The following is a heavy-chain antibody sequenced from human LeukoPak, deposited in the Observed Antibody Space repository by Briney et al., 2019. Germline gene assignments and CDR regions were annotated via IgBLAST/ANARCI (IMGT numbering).Heavy chain of an antibody. D-gene: IGHD3-16*02. CDR1: GGSISSYC. J-gene: IGHJ4*02. CDR3: ARTPRGSYRYTIDY. V-gene: IGHV4-4*09. CDR2: IYTSGST. Sequence: SETLSLTCTVSGGSISSYCWSWIRQPPGKGLEWIRYIYTSGSTNYNPSLKSRVTISVDTSKNQFSLKLSSVTAADTAVYYCARTPRGSYRYTIDYWGQGTLVTVSS.